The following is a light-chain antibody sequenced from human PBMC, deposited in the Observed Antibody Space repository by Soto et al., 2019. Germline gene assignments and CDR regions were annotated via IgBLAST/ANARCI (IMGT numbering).Light chain of an antibody. CDR1: LSVSSY. CDR3: QQRSIWPDT. V-gene: IGKV3-11*01. CDR2: DAS. Sequence: EVVLTQSPATLSLSPGQRATLSCGASLSVSSYLAWYQQKTGQAPRLLIYDASNRATGIPARFSGSGYGTDFALTISSLEPEDFAVYYCQQRSIWPDTFGQGTRLEI. J-gene: IGKJ5*01.